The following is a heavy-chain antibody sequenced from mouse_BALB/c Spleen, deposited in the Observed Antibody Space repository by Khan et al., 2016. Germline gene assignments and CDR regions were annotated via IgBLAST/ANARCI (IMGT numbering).Heavy chain of an antibody. CDR1: GYTFTNYG. CDR2: MNTYTGES. J-gene: IGHJ4*01. D-gene: IGHD1-1*01. CDR3: ARRVYCGSNYEVMDY. V-gene: IGHV9-3-1*01. Sequence: QIQLVQSGPELKKPGETVKISCKASGYTFTNYGMNWVKQAPGKGLKWMGWMNTYTGESTYPDDFKGRFAFSLETSDSTAYLQINNLKNEDTATXVCARRVYCGSNYEVMDYWGQGTSVTVSS.